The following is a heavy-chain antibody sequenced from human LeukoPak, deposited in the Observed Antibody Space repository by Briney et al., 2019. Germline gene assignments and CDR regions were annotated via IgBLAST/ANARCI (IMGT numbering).Heavy chain of an antibody. CDR1: GGSFSGYY. Sequence: PSETLSLTCAVYGGSFSGYYWSWIRQPPGKGLEWIGEINHSGSTNYNPSLKSRVTISVDTSKNQFSLKLSSVTAADTAVYYCARTSWQSHWAFDIWGQGTMVTVSS. D-gene: IGHD2-15*01. J-gene: IGHJ3*02. V-gene: IGHV4-34*01. CDR3: ARTSWQSHWAFDI. CDR2: INHSGST.